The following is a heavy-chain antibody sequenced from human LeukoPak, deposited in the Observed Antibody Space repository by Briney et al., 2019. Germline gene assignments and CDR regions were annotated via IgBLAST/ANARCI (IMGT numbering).Heavy chain of an antibody. D-gene: IGHD5-24*01. J-gene: IGHJ4*02. CDR2: ISAYNGNT. CDR3: ARGSWGRWLQKSTGDYFDY. CDR1: GYTFTSYG. Sequence: ASVKVSCKASGYTFTSYGISWVRQAPGQGLEWMGWISAYNGNTNYAQKLQGRVTMTTDTSTSTAYMELRSLRSDDTAVYYCARGSWGRWLQKSTGDYFDYWGQGTLVTVSS. V-gene: IGHV1-18*01.